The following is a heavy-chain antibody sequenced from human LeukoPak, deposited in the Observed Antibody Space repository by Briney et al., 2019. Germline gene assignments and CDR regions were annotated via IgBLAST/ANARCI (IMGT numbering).Heavy chain of an antibody. CDR1: GINFRGYW. J-gene: IGHJ4*02. Sequence: GGSLRLSCAVSGINFRGYWMAWVRQAPGKGLEWVANMKQDGSEKYYVDSVKGRFTIYRDNAKNSLYLEMNSLRVEDTAVYYCARDLGHTGYDLYDYWGQGTLVTVSS. D-gene: IGHD5-12*01. CDR3: ARDLGHTGYDLYDY. V-gene: IGHV3-7*01. CDR2: MKQDGSEK.